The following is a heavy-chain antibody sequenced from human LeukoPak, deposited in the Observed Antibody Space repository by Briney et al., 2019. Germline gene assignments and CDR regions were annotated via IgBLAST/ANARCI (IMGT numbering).Heavy chain of an antibody. CDR3: VSPRGFSYGYFDY. CDR2: IYYSKNT. Sequence: PSETLSLTCSVSGDSIISSSAYWGWIRQPPGKGLEWIGSIYYSKNTYYNPSLKSRVTISADTSKNQFSLTLGSVSATDTAVYYCVSPRGFSYGYFDYWGQGTLVTVSS. J-gene: IGHJ4*02. CDR1: GDSIISSSAY. D-gene: IGHD5-18*01. V-gene: IGHV4-39*01.